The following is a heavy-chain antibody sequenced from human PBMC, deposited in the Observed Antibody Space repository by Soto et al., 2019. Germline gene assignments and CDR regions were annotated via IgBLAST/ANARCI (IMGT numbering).Heavy chain of an antibody. D-gene: IGHD4-17*01. J-gene: IGHJ1*01. V-gene: IGHV1-18*01. Sequence: ASVKVSCKASGYTFTSYGISWVRQAPGQGLEWMGWISAYNGNTNYAQKLQGRVTMTTDTSTRTAYMELRSLISDDTAVDYCARDGTMTTVVKYFQHWGQGTLVIVSS. CDR3: ARDGTMTTVVKYFQH. CDR1: GYTFTSYG. CDR2: ISAYNGNT.